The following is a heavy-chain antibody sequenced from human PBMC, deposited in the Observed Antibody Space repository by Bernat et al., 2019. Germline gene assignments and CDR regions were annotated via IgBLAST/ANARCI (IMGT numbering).Heavy chain of an antibody. CDR1: GFTFSSYG. D-gene: IGHD3-10*01. V-gene: IGHV3-33*01. CDR2: IWYDGSNK. Sequence: QVQLVESGGGVVQPGRSLRLSCAASGFTFSSYGMHWVRQAPGKGLEWGAVIWYDGSNKYYADSVKGRFTISRENSKNTLYLQMKSLRAEDTAVYYCARDRGSIVRGVIINSRARYFYCMDVWGQGNTVTVPS. CDR3: ARDRGSIVRGVIINSRARYFYCMDV. J-gene: IGHJ6*02.